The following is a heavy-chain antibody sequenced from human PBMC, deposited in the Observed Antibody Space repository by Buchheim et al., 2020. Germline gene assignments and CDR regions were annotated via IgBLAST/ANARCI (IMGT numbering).Heavy chain of an antibody. V-gene: IGHV3-7*01. CDR2: IKQDGSEK. D-gene: IGHD2-15*01. CDR3: ARARYCSGGNCYYYYYYYMDV. CDR1: GFTFSSHW. J-gene: IGHJ6*03. Sequence: EVQLVESGGGLVQPGGSLRLSCAASGFTFSSHWMNWVRQPPGKGLEWVANIKQDGSEKYYVDSVKGQFTISRDNAKNSLYLQMNSLRAEDTAVYYCARARYCSGGNCYYYYYYYMDVWGKGTT.